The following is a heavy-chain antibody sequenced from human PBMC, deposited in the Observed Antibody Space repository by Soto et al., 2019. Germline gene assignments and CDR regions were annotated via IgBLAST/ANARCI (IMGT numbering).Heavy chain of an antibody. CDR2: FSYSGNN. V-gene: IGHV4-39*01. CDR3: ARQEVGVTGY. J-gene: IGHJ4*02. D-gene: IGHD1-26*01. CDR1: GASISSSSYF. Sequence: QMRLQETGPGLMKASETLSLTCTVSGASISSSSYFWGWIRQAPGKGLEWIGSFSYSGNNYYNPSLKSRVTMSVDSSKNQFSLKLKSVTAADTAVYYCARQEVGVTGYWGQGTLVTVSS.